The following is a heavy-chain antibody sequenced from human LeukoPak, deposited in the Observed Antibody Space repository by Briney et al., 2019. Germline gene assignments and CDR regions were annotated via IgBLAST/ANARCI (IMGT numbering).Heavy chain of an antibody. CDR2: TYYRSKWYN. D-gene: IGHD1-26*01. CDR3: ARDPSHGWEPPVRAFDI. J-gene: IGHJ3*02. CDR1: GDSVSSNSAA. Sequence: SQTLSLTCAISGDSVSSNSAAWNWIRQSPSRGLEWLGRTYYRSKWYNDYAVSVKSRITINPDTSKNQFSLQLNSVTPGDTAVYYCARDPSHGWEPPVRAFDIWGQGTMVTVSS. V-gene: IGHV6-1*01.